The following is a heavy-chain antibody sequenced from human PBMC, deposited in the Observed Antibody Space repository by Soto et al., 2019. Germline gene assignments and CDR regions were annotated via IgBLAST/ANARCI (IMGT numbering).Heavy chain of an antibody. CDR3: ARGYRQSGYSSSWVFDY. D-gene: IGHD6-13*01. V-gene: IGHV4-31*03. CDR1: GGSINSGGYY. J-gene: IGHJ4*02. CDR2: IFYSGST. Sequence: QVQLQESGPGLVKPSQTLSLICTVSGGSINSGGYYWNWIRQHPGKGLEWIGYIFYSGSTYYHPFPSSGVIISPDTSQNPFSPNLSSVTAADTAVYFCARGYRQSGYSSSWVFDYWGQGTLVNVSS.